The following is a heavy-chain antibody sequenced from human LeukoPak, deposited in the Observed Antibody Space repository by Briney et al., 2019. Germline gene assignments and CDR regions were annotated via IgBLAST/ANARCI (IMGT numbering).Heavy chain of an antibody. Sequence: PAGSLRRSCAASGFTFSSYGRHWVRQAPGKGLEWVAVIWSHGNTKKYADSVQGRFTNSRDNSKNTLYLEMDTLRAEDTALYYCARDDSADDNAFDIWGQGTMVTVSS. CDR3: ARDDSADDNAFDI. CDR2: IWSHGNTK. D-gene: IGHD3-9*01. J-gene: IGHJ3*02. CDR1: GFTFSSYG. V-gene: IGHV3-33*01.